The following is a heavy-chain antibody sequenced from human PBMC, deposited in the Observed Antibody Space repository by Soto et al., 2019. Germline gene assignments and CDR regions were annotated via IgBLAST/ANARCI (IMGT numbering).Heavy chain of an antibody. J-gene: IGHJ3*02. D-gene: IGHD6-13*01. V-gene: IGHV1-69*12. Sequence: QVHLVQSGAEVKKPGSSVKVSCKASGGTFSNHPINWVRQAPGQGLEWMGRIIPIFTTTNYAQKFQGRVTITADESTITAYMELSSLKYDDTAIYYCAREVAADGTFREDVFDIWGQGTMVTVSS. CDR1: GGTFSNHP. CDR2: IIPIFTTT. CDR3: AREVAADGTFREDVFDI.